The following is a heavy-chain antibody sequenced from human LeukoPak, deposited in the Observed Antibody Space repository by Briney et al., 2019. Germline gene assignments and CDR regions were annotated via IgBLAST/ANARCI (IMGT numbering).Heavy chain of an antibody. V-gene: IGHV4-4*07. Sequence: SETLSLTCTVSGGSISSYYWSWIRQPAGKGLEWIGRIYTSGSTNFNPSLKSRVTMSVGTSKNQFSLKLSSVTAADTAVYYCAGSYYYGSGSYGSWGQGTLVTVSS. CDR2: IYTSGST. CDR3: AGSYYYGSGSYGS. J-gene: IGHJ5*02. CDR1: GGSISSYY. D-gene: IGHD3-10*01.